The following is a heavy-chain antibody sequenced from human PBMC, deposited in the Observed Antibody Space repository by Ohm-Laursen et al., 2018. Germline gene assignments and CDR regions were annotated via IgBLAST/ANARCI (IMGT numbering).Heavy chain of an antibody. CDR2: ISYDGTYK. V-gene: IGHV3-30*03. D-gene: IGHD3-22*01. CDR3: ARDPAYYDSF. J-gene: IGHJ4*02. CDR1: GFTSNNYG. Sequence: SLRLSCTASGFTSNNYGMHWVRQAPGKGLEWVAAISYDGTYKYYPDSVMGRFTISRDNSKNSLYLQMNSLRAEDTAVYYCARDPAYYDSFWGQGILVTVSS.